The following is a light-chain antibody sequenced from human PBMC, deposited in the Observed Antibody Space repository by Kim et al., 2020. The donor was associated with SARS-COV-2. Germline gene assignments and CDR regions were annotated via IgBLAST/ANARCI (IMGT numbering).Light chain of an antibody. V-gene: IGKV2-30*02. Sequence: DVVMTQSPLSLPVTLGQPASISCRSSQSLVHSDGNTYLNWFQQRPGQSPRRLIYKVSNRDSGVPDRFSGSGSGTDFTLKISRVEAEDVGVYYCMKGTHWPPWTFGQGTKVEIK. CDR1: QSLVHSDGNTY. J-gene: IGKJ1*01. CDR3: MKGTHWPPWT. CDR2: KVS.